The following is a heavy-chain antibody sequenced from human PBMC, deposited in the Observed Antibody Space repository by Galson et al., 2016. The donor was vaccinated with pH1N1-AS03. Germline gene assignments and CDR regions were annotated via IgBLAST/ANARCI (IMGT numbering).Heavy chain of an antibody. CDR2: ISYGGGDE. D-gene: IGHD6-13*01. Sequence: SLRLSCAASTFTFSSYSMHWVRQAPGKGLEWVAAISYGGGDEYYADSVKGRFTISRDNSKSTLYLQMNSLRAEDTAIYYCARDGVEYSRAFLAVYGMDVWGQGTTVSVSS. CDR1: TFTFSSYS. CDR3: ARDGVEYSRAFLAVYGMDV. V-gene: IGHV3-30*04. J-gene: IGHJ6*02.